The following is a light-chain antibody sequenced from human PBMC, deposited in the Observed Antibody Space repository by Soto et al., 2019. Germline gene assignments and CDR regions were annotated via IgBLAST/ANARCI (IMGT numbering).Light chain of an antibody. J-gene: IGKJ1*01. V-gene: IGKV1-9*01. CDR3: QQLNSYPPWT. CDR1: QGISSY. Sequence: IQLTQSPSSLSASVGDRVTITCRASQGISSYLAWYQQKPGKAPKLLIYAASTLQSGVPSGFSGSGSGTDFTLTIRSLQPEDFATYYCQQLNSYPPWTFGQGTKVEIK. CDR2: AAS.